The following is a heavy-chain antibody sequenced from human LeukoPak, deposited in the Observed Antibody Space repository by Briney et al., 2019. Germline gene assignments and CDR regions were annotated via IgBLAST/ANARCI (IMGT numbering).Heavy chain of an antibody. CDR1: GFTFSSYN. CDR3: ARARGSSWSLFDY. Sequence: GGSLRLSCAASGFTFSSYNMNWVRQAPGKGLEWVSYISSSTTTIYYADSVKGRFTISRDNAKNSLYLLMSSLRVEDTAVYYCARARGSSWSLFDYSGQGTLVTVSS. D-gene: IGHD6-13*01. CDR2: ISSSTTTI. J-gene: IGHJ4*02. V-gene: IGHV3-48*01.